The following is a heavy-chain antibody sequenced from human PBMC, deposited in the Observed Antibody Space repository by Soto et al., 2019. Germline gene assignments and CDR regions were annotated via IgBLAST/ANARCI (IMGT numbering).Heavy chain of an antibody. D-gene: IGHD5-12*01. CDR1: GFTFSSYG. V-gene: IGHV3-33*01. Sequence: GGSLRLSCAASGFTFSSYGMHWVRQAPGKGLEWVAVIWYDGSNKYYADSVKGRFTISRDNSKNTLYLQMNSLRAEDTAVYYCARGKQMATMSFDYWGQGTLVTVSS. J-gene: IGHJ4*02. CDR3: ARGKQMATMSFDY. CDR2: IWYDGSNK.